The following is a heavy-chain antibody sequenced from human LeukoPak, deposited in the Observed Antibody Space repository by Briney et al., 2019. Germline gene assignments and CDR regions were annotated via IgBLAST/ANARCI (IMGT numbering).Heavy chain of an antibody. CDR2: MNPNSGNT. Sequence: GASVKVSCKASGYTFTSYDINWVRQATGQGLEWMGWMNPNSGNTGYAQKFQGRVTMIRNTSISTAYMELSSLRSEDTAVYYCVLDCSGGSCYGDYWGQGTLVTVSS. CDR1: GYTFTSYD. CDR3: VLDCSGGSCYGDY. J-gene: IGHJ4*02. D-gene: IGHD2-15*01. V-gene: IGHV1-8*01.